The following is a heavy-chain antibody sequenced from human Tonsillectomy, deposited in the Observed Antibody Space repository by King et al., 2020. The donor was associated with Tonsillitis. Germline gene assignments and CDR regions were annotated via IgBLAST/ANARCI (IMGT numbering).Heavy chain of an antibody. CDR3: ASLDIVVVPAAPNDAFDI. CDR2: INHSGST. D-gene: IGHD2-2*03. Sequence: VQLQQWGAGLLKPSETLSLTCAVYGGSFSGYYWSWIRQPPGKGLEWIWEINHSGSTNYNPSLKSRVTISVATSKYQFSLKLSSVTAADTAVYYCASLDIVVVPAAPNDAFDIWGQGTMVTVSS. CDR1: GGSFSGYY. V-gene: IGHV4-34*01. J-gene: IGHJ3*02.